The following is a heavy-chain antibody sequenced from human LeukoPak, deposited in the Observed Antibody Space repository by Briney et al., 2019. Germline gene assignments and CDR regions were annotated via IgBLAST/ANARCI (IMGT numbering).Heavy chain of an antibody. Sequence: GGSLRLSCAASGFTFNDYAMYWVRQAPGKGLEWVTLISYDGYDKSYADSVRGRFTISRDNSRNTLYLQMDSLRSEDTAVYYCAKPLSWYDSSGYCDYWGQGTLVTVSS. CDR1: GFTFNDYA. CDR3: AKPLSWYDSSGYCDY. V-gene: IGHV3-30-3*02. D-gene: IGHD3-22*01. CDR2: ISYDGYDK. J-gene: IGHJ4*02.